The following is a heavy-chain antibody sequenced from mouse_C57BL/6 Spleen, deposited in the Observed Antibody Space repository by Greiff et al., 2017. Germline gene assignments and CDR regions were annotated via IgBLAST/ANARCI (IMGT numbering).Heavy chain of an antibody. CDR3: ARYDGSSYFDV. Sequence: QVQLQQSGAELVRPGTSVKMSCKASGYTFTNYWIGWAKQRPGHGLEWIGDIYPGGGYTNYNEKFKGKATLTADKSSSTSYMQFSSLTSEDSAIYYCARYDGSSYFDVWGTGTTVTVSS. CDR2: IYPGGGYT. CDR1: GYTFTNYW. D-gene: IGHD1-1*01. V-gene: IGHV1-63*01. J-gene: IGHJ1*03.